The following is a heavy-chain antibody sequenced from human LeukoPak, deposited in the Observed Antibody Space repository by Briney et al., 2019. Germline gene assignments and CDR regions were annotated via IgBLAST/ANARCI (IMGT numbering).Heavy chain of an antibody. CDR2: INPSGGST. Sequence: ASVKVSCKASGYTFTSYYMHWVRQAPGQGLEWMGIINPSGGSTSYAQKFQGRVTMTRDMSTSTVYMELSSLRSEDTAVYYCAKSNGYGLIDIWGQGTMVTVSS. D-gene: IGHD3-22*01. V-gene: IGHV1-46*01. CDR3: AKSNGYGLIDI. CDR1: GYTFTSYY. J-gene: IGHJ3*02.